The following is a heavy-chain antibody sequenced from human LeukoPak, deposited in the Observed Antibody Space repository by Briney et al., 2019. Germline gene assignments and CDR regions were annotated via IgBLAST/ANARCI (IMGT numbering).Heavy chain of an antibody. J-gene: IGHJ4*02. CDR3: ARIRSSGYLTFDY. D-gene: IGHD3-22*01. CDR2: ITNSGNSK. Sequence: GRSLRLSCAASEFTFSSYSMNWVRQAPGKGLEWVSYITNSGNSKSYADSVKGRFTISRDNTKNSLYLQMNGLRAEDTAVYYCARIRSSGYLTFDYWGQGILVTVSS. CDR1: EFTFSSYS. V-gene: IGHV3-48*01.